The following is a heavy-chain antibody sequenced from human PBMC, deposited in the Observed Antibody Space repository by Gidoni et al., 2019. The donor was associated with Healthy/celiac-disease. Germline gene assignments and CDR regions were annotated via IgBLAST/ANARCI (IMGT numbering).Heavy chain of an antibody. D-gene: IGHD3-10*01. Sequence: QLVESGGGVVQPGRSLRLSCAASGFTFSSYGMHWVRQAPGKGLEWVAVIWYDGSNKYYADSVKGRFTISRDNSKNTLYLQMNSLRAEDTAVYYCARDHFKRYGSGSTRYYYYYMDVWGKGTTVTVSS. CDR3: ARDHFKRYGSGSTRYYYYYMDV. J-gene: IGHJ6*03. V-gene: IGHV3-33*01. CDR2: IWYDGSNK. CDR1: GFTFSSYG.